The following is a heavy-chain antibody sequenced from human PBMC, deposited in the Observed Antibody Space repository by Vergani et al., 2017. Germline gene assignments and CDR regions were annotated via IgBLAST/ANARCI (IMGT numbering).Heavy chain of an antibody. CDR1: GFTFSSYA. J-gene: IGHJ5*02. CDR3: ARASYSSGWSDLDP. D-gene: IGHD6-19*01. Sequence: EVQLLESGGGLVQPGGSLRLSCAASGFTFSSYAMSWVRQAPGKGLEWVSAISGSGGSTYYAASVKGRFTLSRDNSKNTLYLQMNRLRAEDTAVYYCARASYSSGWSDLDPWGQGTLVTVSS. CDR2: ISGSGGST. V-gene: IGHV3-23*01.